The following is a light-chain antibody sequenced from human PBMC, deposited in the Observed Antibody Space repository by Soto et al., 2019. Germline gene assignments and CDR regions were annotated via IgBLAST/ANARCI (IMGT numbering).Light chain of an antibody. Sequence: IGMTKSLAPLSVSPGKRVILSCWASQSVSSNLAWYQQKPGQAPRLLIYGASARATGIPARFRGSGSGPDFTLTISSLEPEDFAVYYCQQYGSPITFGQGTRLEIK. V-gene: IGKV3-15*01. CDR3: QQYGSPIT. J-gene: IGKJ5*01. CDR2: GAS. CDR1: QSVSSN.